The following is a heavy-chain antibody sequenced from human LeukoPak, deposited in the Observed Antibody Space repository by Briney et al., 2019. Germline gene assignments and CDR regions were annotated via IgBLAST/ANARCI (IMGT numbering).Heavy chain of an antibody. CDR2: IYYSGAT. CDR3: ARDYYDSSGFGAFDI. CDR1: GGSIRSYH. D-gene: IGHD3-22*01. V-gene: IGHV4-59*01. Sequence: SETLSLTCTVSGGSIRSYHWSWIRQPPGKGLEWIGYIYYSGATSYNPSLKSRVTISVDMSENQISLKLSSVTAADTAVYYCARDYYDSSGFGAFDIWGQGTMVTVSS. J-gene: IGHJ3*02.